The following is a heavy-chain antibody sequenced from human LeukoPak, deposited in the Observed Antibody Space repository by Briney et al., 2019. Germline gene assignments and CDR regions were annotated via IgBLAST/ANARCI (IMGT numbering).Heavy chain of an antibody. CDR1: GFTFSSSW. D-gene: IGHD1-26*01. CDR2: ITWNSGTI. Sequence: GGSLRLSCVASGFTFSSSWMSWVRQGPGKGLEWVSGITWNSGTIDYADSVKGRFTISRDNAKNSLYLQLNSLRAEDTAFYYCTKEMGGSHYTYGAFHMWGQGTLVIVSS. V-gene: IGHV3-9*01. CDR3: TKEMGGSHYTYGAFHM. J-gene: IGHJ3*02.